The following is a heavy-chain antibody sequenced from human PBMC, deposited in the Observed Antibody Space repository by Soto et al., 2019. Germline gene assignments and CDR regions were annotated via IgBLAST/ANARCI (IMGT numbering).Heavy chain of an antibody. CDR1: GGTFSSYT. Sequence: QVQLVQSGAEVKKPGSSVKVSCKASGGTFSSYTISWVRQAPGQGLEWMGRIIPILGIANYAQKFQGRVTITADKSTSTAYMELSSLRSEDTAVYYCARDLSEEHLVLGPFDYWGQGTLVTVSS. D-gene: IGHD6-6*01. J-gene: IGHJ4*02. V-gene: IGHV1-69*08. CDR3: ARDLSEEHLVLGPFDY. CDR2: IIPILGIA.